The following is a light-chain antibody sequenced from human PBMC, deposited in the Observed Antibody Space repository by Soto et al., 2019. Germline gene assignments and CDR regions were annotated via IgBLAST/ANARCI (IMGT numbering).Light chain of an antibody. V-gene: IGLV2-14*01. Sequence: QSALTQPASVSGSPGQSIAISCTGSSSDIGIYKYVSWYQQHPGKVPKLIIYEVTNRPSGVSNRFSGSKSGNTASLTISGPQAEDEADYYCSTYTTSSTRVFGPGTKVTAL. J-gene: IGLJ1*01. CDR2: EVT. CDR3: STYTTSSTRV. CDR1: SSDIGIYKY.